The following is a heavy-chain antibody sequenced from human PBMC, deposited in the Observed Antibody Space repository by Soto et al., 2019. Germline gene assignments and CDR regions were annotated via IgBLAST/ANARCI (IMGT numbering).Heavy chain of an antibody. J-gene: IGHJ5*02. Sequence: GAAVKVSCKSSGYTFTSYGISWVRQAPGQGLEGMGWISAYNGNINEAQKLQGRVTMHTETSTSTAYMELRSLRSDDTAVYYCARVKGGDLNHLSWFDHWGQGTLVTVSS. D-gene: IGHD2-21*02. CDR2: ISAYNGNI. CDR3: ARVKGGDLNHLSWFDH. V-gene: IGHV1-18*01. CDR1: GYTFTSYG.